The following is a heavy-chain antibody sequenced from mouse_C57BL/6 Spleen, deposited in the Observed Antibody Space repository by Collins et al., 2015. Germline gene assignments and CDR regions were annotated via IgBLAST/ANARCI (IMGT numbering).Heavy chain of an antibody. CDR1: GYTFTSYW. V-gene: IGHV1-53*01. CDR2: INPSNGGT. CDR3: ARENYYGSSSAWFAY. Sequence: QVQLQQSGAELVKPGASVKLSCKASGYTFTSYWMHWVKQRPGQGLEWIGNINPSNGGTNYNEKFKSKATLTVDKSSSTAYMQLSSLTSEDSAVYYCARENYYGSSSAWFAYWGQGTLVTVSA. J-gene: IGHJ3*01. D-gene: IGHD1-1*01.